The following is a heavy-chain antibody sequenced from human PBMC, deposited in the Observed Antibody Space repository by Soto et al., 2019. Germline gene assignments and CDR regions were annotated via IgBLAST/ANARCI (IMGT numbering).Heavy chain of an antibody. CDR2: ISYDGSNK. CDR3: AKSKGLGSCTTGVCPFFDY. V-gene: IGHV3-30*18. J-gene: IGHJ4*02. D-gene: IGHD2-8*01. CDR1: GFTFSSYG. Sequence: GGSLRLSCAASGFTFSSYGMHWVRQAPGKGLEWVAVISYDGSNKYYADSVKGRFTISRDNSKNTLYLQMNSLRAEDTAVYYCAKSKGLGSCTTGVCPFFDYWGQGTLVDVSS.